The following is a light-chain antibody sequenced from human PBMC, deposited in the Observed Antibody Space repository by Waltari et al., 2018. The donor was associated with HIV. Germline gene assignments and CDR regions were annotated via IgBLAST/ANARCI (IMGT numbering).Light chain of an antibody. Sequence: SALTQPRSMSGSPGPSVTIPCTGGSSDVGAYKYVSWYQHHPGKAPRLMIYDVNKRPSGVPDRFSGSKSGDTASLTISGLQAEDEAEYYCCSYAGNYIYWAFGGGTKLTVL. CDR1: SSDVGAYKY. J-gene: IGLJ3*02. CDR3: CSYAGNYIYWA. CDR2: DVN. V-gene: IGLV2-11*01.